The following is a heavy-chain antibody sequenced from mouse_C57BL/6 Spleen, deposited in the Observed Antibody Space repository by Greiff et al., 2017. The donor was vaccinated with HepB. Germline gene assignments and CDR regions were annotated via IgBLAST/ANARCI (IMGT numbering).Heavy chain of an antibody. CDR3: VRQRGGLGPYAMDY. CDR2: IRSKSNNYAT. J-gene: IGHJ4*01. D-gene: IGHD4-1*01. CDR1: GFSFNTYA. V-gene: IGHV10-1*01. Sequence: EVQGVESGGGLVQPKGSLKLSCAASGFSFNTYAMNWVRQAPGKGLEWVARIRSKSNNYATYYADSVKDRFTISRDDSESMLYLQMNNLKTEDTAMYYCVRQRGGLGPYAMDYWGQGTSVTVSS.